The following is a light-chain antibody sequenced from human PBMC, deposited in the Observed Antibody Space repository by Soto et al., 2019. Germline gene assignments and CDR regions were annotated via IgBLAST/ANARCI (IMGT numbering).Light chain of an antibody. CDR2: GAS. CDR3: HQRTNWPSIT. V-gene: IGKV3-11*02. Sequence: EIVLTQSPATLSLSPGETATLSCRASQSVSNYLAWYQHKPGQAPRLLIYGASNRATGISARTSGSGSGRDFSLTINSLEPEDSAVYYCHQRTNWPSITFGQGTRLE. J-gene: IGKJ5*01. CDR1: QSVSNY.